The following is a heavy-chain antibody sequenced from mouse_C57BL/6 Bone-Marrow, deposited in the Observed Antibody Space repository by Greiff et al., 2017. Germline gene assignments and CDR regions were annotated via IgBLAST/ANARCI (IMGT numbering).Heavy chain of an antibody. V-gene: IGHV5-4*03. J-gene: IGHJ1*03. CDR1: GFTFSSYA. CDR3: SRIRGWYFDV. CDR2: ISDGGSYT. Sequence: EVKVVESGGGLVKPGGSLKLSCAASGFTFSSYAMSWVRQTPEKRLEWVATISDGGSYTDYPDNVQGRFTISRDNAKNNLYLQMSHLKSEDTAMYYCSRIRGWYFDVWGTGTTVTVSS.